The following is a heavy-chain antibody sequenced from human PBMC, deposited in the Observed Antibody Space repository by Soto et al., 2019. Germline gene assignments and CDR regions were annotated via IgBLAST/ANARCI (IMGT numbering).Heavy chain of an antibody. Sequence: PSETLSLTCTVSGGSISSGGYYWSWIRQHPGKGLEWIGYIYYSGSTYYNPSLKSRVTISVDTSKNQFSLKLSSVTAADTAVYYCARAKKHSGYDSDGGGYMDVWGKGTTVTVSS. CDR3: ARAKKHSGYDSDGGGYMDV. CDR1: GGSISSGGYY. J-gene: IGHJ6*03. V-gene: IGHV4-31*03. D-gene: IGHD5-12*01. CDR2: IYYSGST.